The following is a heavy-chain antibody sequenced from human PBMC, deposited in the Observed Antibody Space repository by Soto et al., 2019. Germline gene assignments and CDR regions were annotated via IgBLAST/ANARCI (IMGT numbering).Heavy chain of an antibody. CDR2: ISYDGSNK. J-gene: IGHJ5*02. D-gene: IGHD4-4*01. V-gene: IGHV3-30-3*01. Sequence: GGSLRLSCAASGFTFSSYAMHWVRQAPGKGLEWVAVISYDGSNKYYADSVKGRFTISRDNSKNTLYLQMNSLRAEDTAVYYCARGYDYSNYSIFPRFDPWGQGTLVTVSS. CDR3: ARGYDYSNYSIFPRFDP. CDR1: GFTFSSYA.